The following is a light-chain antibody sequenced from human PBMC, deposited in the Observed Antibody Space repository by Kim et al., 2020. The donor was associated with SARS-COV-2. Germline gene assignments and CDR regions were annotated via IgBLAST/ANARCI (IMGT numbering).Light chain of an antibody. CDR2: EVS. Sequence: QSALTQPASVSGSPGQSITIPCTGTSSDVGSYNLVSWYQQHPGKAPKLMIYEVSKRPSGVSNRFSGSKSGNTASLTISGLQAEDEADYYCCSYAGSSTYVFRTGTQLTVL. CDR3: CSYAGSSTYV. CDR1: SSDVGSYNL. J-gene: IGLJ1*01. V-gene: IGLV2-23*02.